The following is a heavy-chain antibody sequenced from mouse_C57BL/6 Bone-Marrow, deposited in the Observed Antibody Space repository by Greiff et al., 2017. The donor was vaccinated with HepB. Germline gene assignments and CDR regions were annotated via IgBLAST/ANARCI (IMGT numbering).Heavy chain of an antibody. CDR2: ISGGGGNT. CDR1: GFTFSSYT. CDR3: ARGSPYYGSSWFAY. J-gene: IGHJ3*01. D-gene: IGHD1-1*01. Sequence: EVMLVESGGGLVKPGGSLKLSCAASGFTFSSYTMSWVRQTPEKRLEWVTTISGGGGNTYYPDSVKGRFTISRDNAKNTLYLQMSSLRSEDTALYYCARGSPYYGSSWFAYWGQGTLVTVSA. V-gene: IGHV5-9*01.